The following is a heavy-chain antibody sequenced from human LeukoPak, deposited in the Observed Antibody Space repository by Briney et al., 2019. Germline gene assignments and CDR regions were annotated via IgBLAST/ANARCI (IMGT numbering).Heavy chain of an antibody. CDR2: IYYSGST. CDR3: AVGGYQDDYYYYYGMDV. Sequence: SETLSLTCTASGGTFSSYYWNWVRQPPGKGLEWIGYIYYSGSTKYNPSLKSRVTISVDTSKNQFSLKLSSVTAADTAVYYCAVGGYQDDYYYYYGMDVWGQGTTVTVSS. V-gene: IGHV4-59*01. D-gene: IGHD2-2*01. CDR1: GGTFSSYY. J-gene: IGHJ6*02.